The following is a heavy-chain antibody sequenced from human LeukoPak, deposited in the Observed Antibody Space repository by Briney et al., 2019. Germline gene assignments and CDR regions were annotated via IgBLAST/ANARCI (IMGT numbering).Heavy chain of an antibody. D-gene: IGHD3-22*01. J-gene: IGHJ3*02. Sequence: TSETLSLTCTVSGGSISSYYWSWIRQPPGKGLEWIGYIYYSGSTNYNPSLKSRVTISVDTSKNQFSLKLSSVTAADTAVYYCAREDSSVYFAHDAFDIWGQGTMVTVSS. V-gene: IGHV4-59*12. CDR3: AREDSSVYFAHDAFDI. CDR2: IYYSGST. CDR1: GGSISSYY.